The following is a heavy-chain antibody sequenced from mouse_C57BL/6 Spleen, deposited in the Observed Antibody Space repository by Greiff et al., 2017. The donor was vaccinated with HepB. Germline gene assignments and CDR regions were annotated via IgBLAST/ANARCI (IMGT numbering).Heavy chain of an antibody. CDR2: ISSGSSTI. J-gene: IGHJ2*01. CDR1: GFTFSDYG. D-gene: IGHD1-1*01. V-gene: IGHV5-17*01. CDR3: ARGYYGYFDY. Sequence: EVKLMESGGGLVKPGGSLKLSCAASGFTFSDYGMHWVRQAPEKGLEWVAYISSGSSTIYYADTVKGRFTFSRDNAKNTLYLQMTSLRSEDTAMYYCARGYYGYFDYWGQGTTLTVSS.